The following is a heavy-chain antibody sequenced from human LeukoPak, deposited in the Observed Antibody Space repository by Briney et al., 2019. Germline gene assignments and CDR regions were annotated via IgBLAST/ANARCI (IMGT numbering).Heavy chain of an antibody. V-gene: IGHV1-46*01. CDR3: AALAVAGPFDY. CDR1: GYTFTSYY. D-gene: IGHD6-19*01. J-gene: IGHJ4*02. CDR2: INPSGGST. Sequence: ASVKVSCKASGYTFTSYYMHWVRQAPGQGLEWMGIINPSGGSTSYAQKFQGRVTMTRDTSTNTVYMELSSLRSEDTAVYYCAALAVAGPFDYWGQETLVTVSS.